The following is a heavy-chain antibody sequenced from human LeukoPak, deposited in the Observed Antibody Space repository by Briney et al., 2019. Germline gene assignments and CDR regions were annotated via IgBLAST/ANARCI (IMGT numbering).Heavy chain of an antibody. D-gene: IGHD6-19*01. CDR2: INPNSGGT. Sequence: ASVKVSCKASGYTFTGYYMHWVRQAPGQGLEWMGWINPNSGGTNYAQKFQGRVTMTRDTSISTAYMELSRLRSDDTAVYYCARGGGSGWNNNWFDPWGQGTLVTVSS. V-gene: IGHV1-2*02. CDR1: GYTFTGYY. CDR3: ARGGGSGWNNNWFDP. J-gene: IGHJ5*02.